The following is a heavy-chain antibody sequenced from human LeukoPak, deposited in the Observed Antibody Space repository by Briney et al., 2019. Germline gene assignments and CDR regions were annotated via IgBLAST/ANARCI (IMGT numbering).Heavy chain of an antibody. CDR3: AKQYGSGSYYTDFDY. D-gene: IGHD3-10*01. CDR1: GFTFSSYA. CDR2: ISGSGGST. J-gene: IGHJ4*02. V-gene: IGHV3-23*01. Sequence: GGSLRLSCAASGFTFSSYAMSWVRQAPGKGLEWVSAISGSGGSTYYADSVKGRFTISRDNSKNTLYLQMNSLRAEDTAVYYCAKQYGSGSYYTDFDYWGQGTLVTVSS.